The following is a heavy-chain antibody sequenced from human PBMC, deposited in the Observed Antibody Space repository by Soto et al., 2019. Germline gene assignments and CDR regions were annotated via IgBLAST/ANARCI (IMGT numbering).Heavy chain of an antibody. CDR3: ARGVEMATYGAFDI. Sequence: GASVKVSCKASGGTFSSYAISWVRQAPGQGLEWMGGIIPIFGTANYAQKFQGRVTITADESTSTAYMELSSLRSEDTAVYYCARGVEMATYGAFDIWGQGTMVTVSS. D-gene: IGHD5-12*01. V-gene: IGHV1-69*13. CDR2: IIPIFGTA. J-gene: IGHJ3*02. CDR1: GGTFSSYA.